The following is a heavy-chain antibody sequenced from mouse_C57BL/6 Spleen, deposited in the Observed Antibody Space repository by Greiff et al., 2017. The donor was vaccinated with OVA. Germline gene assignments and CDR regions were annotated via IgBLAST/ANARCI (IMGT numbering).Heavy chain of an antibody. CDR1: GYTFTDYY. Sequence: EVQLQQSGPELVKPGASVKISCKASGYTFTDYYMNWVKQSHGKSLEWIGDINPNNGGTSYNQKFKGKATLTVDKSSSTAYMELRSLTSEDSAVYYCARIPGYYIDYWGQGTTLTVSS. CDR3: ARIPGYYIDY. CDR2: INPNNGGT. J-gene: IGHJ2*01. V-gene: IGHV1-26*01.